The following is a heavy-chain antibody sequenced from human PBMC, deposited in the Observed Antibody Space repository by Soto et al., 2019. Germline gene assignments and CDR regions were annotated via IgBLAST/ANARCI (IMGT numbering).Heavy chain of an antibody. CDR1: GGNISSYY. V-gene: IGHV4-59*01. D-gene: IGHD3-22*01. Sequence: SETLSLTCTVSGGNISSYYWSWIRQPPGKGLEWIGYIYYSGSTNYNPSLKSRVTISVDTSKNQFSLKLSSVTAADTAVYYCARERFEVGYYDSSGYYALDYWGQGTLVTVSS. CDR2: IYYSGST. J-gene: IGHJ4*02. CDR3: ARERFEVGYYDSSGYYALDY.